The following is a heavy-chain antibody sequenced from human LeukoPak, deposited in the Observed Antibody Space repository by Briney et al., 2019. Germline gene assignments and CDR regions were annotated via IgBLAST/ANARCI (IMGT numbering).Heavy chain of an antibody. CDR1: GYTFTSYG. V-gene: IGHV1-69*05. CDR3: ARAPTYANWFDP. Sequence: SVKVSCKASGYTFTSYGISWVRQAPGQGLEWMGRIIPIFGTANYAQKFQGRVTITTDESTSTAYMELSSLRSEDTAVYYCARAPTYANWFDPWGQGTLVTVSS. J-gene: IGHJ5*02. CDR2: IIPIFGTA. D-gene: IGHD2-8*01.